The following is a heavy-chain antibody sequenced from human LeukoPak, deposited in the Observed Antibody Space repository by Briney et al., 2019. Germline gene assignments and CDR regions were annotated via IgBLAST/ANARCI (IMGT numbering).Heavy chain of an antibody. CDR1: GFTFSNYA. CDR3: AKNQDIGAAATFDY. V-gene: IGHV3-23*01. Sequence: GGSLRLSCAASGFTFSNYAMSWVRQAPGKGLEWVSAISGSGVSTYYADSVKGRFTISRDNSKNTLYLQMNSLRAEDTAVYYCAKNQDIGAAATFDYWGQGTLVTVSS. J-gene: IGHJ4*02. D-gene: IGHD6-13*01. CDR2: ISGSGVST.